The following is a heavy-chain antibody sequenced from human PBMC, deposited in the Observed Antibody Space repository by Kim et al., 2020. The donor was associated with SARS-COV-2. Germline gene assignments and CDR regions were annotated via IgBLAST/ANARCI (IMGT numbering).Heavy chain of an antibody. Sequence: SETLSLTCAVYGGSFSGYYWSWIRQPPGKGLEWIGEINHSGSTNYNPSLKSRVTISVDTSKNQFSLKLSSVTAADTAVYYCARASYYDFWSGYSPRYAFDIWGQGTMVTVSS. J-gene: IGHJ3*02. CDR2: INHSGST. CDR3: ARASYYDFWSGYSPRYAFDI. CDR1: GGSFSGYY. V-gene: IGHV4-34*01. D-gene: IGHD3-3*01.